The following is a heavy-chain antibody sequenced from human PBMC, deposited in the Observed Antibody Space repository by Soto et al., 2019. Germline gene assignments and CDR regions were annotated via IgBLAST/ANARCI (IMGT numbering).Heavy chain of an antibody. V-gene: IGHV4-4*02. Sequence: QVQLQESGPGLVKPSGTLSLTCAVSGGSISSSNWWSWVRQPPGKGLEWIGEIYHSGRTNYNPSLKSRLTISVDTSKNQFSLKLSSVTAADPAVYYCARDGSSQHWGQGTLVTVSS. J-gene: IGHJ1*01. CDR2: IYHSGRT. D-gene: IGHD6-19*01. CDR1: GGSISSSNW. CDR3: ARDGSSQH.